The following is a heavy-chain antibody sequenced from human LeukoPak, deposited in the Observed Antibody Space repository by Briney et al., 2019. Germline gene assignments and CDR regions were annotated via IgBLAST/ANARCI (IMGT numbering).Heavy chain of an antibody. Sequence: PGGSLRLSCKGSGYSFTSYWIGWVRQMPGKGLEWMGITYPGDSDTRYSPSFQGQVTISADKSISTAYLQWSSLKASDTAMYYCARQAENPYDSSGYYGYWGQGTLVTVSS. V-gene: IGHV5-51*01. CDR1: GYSFTSYW. D-gene: IGHD3-22*01. CDR2: TYPGDSDT. J-gene: IGHJ4*02. CDR3: ARQAENPYDSSGYYGY.